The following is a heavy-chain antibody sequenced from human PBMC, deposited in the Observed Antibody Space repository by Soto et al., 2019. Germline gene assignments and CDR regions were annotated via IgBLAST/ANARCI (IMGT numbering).Heavy chain of an antibody. CDR2: INSDGSST. D-gene: IGHD6-13*01. CDR1: GFTFSSYW. V-gene: IGHV3-74*03. J-gene: IGHJ4*02. Sequence: EVQLVESGGGLVQPGGTLRLSCAASGFTFSSYWLHWVRQAPGKGLVWVSRINSDGSSTTYADSVKGRFTISRDNAKNTLYLQMNSLRAEDTAVYYCARDQVHSSSWDNNFDYWGQGTLVTVSS. CDR3: ARDQVHSSSWDNNFDY.